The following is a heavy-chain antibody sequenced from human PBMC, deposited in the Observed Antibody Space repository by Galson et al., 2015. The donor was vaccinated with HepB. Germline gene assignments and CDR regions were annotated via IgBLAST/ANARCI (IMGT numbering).Heavy chain of an antibody. D-gene: IGHD1-26*01. J-gene: IGHJ6*02. V-gene: IGHV3-48*04. CDR3: ARDVGDFYYYGMDV. CDR1: GFTFSSYS. CDR2: ISGSSSSI. Sequence: SLRLSCAASGFTFSSYSMNWVRQAPGKGLEWVSCISGSSSSIYYADSVKGRFAISRDNAKKSLSLQMNSLRAEDTAVYYCARDVGDFYYYGMDVWGQGTTVTVPS.